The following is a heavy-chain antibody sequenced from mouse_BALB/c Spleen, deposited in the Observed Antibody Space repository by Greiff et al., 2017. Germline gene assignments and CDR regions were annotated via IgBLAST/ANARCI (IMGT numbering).Heavy chain of an antibody. Sequence: EVKVVESGGGLVKLGGSLKLSCAASGFTFSSYYMSWVRQTPEKRLELVAAINSNGGSTYYPDTVKGRFTISRDNAKNTLYLQMSSLKSEDTALYYCARQTGFYYAMDYWGQGTSVTVSS. CDR2: INSNGGST. CDR3: ARQTGFYYAMDY. V-gene: IGHV5-6-2*01. J-gene: IGHJ4*01. CDR1: GFTFSSYY.